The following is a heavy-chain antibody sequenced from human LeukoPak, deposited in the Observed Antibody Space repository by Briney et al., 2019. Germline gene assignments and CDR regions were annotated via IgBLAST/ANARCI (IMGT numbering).Heavy chain of an antibody. D-gene: IGHD6-13*01. CDR3: ASSWYRRGLNY. V-gene: IGHV4-30-2*01. Sequence: SQTLPLTCAVSGGSISSGGYSWSWIRQPPGKGLEWIGYIYRSGSTYYNPSLKSRVTISVDRSKNQFSLKLSSVTAADTAVYYCASSWYRRGLNYWGQGTLVTVSS. CDR1: GGSISSGGYS. J-gene: IGHJ4*02. CDR2: IYRSGST.